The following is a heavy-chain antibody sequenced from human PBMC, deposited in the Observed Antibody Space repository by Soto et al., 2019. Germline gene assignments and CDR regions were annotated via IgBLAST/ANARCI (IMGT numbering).Heavy chain of an antibody. Sequence: QVQLQESGPGLVKPSGNLSLTCAVSGGSISSSNWWSWVRQPPGKWLEWIREIYHSGSTNYNPSLKRQITISVDKYKNHYSLKPSSVTAADTAVNYCAREAGVRGDSYGMDVWGQGTTFTVCS. D-gene: IGHD3-10*01. CDR2: IYHSGST. J-gene: IGHJ6*02. CDR3: AREAGVRGDSYGMDV. CDR1: GGSISSSNW. V-gene: IGHV4-4*02.